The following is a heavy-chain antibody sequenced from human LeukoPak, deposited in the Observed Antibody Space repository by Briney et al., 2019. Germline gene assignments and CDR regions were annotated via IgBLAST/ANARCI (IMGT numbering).Heavy chain of an antibody. CDR2: ISYDGSNK. Sequence: GGSLRLSCAASGFTFSSYGMHWVRQAPGKGLEWVAVISYDGSNKYYADSVKGRFTISRDNSKNTLYLQMNSLRAEDTAVCYCAKDGLHHSNGPGWGMDVWGQGTTVTVSS. D-gene: IGHD3-22*01. CDR1: GFTFSSYG. J-gene: IGHJ6*02. V-gene: IGHV3-30*18. CDR3: AKDGLHHSNGPGWGMDV.